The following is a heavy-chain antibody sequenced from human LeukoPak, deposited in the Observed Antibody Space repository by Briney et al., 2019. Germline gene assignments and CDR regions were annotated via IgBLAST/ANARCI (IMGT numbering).Heavy chain of an antibody. V-gene: IGHV3-7*01. D-gene: IGHD1-26*01. Sequence: GGSLRLSCAASGFTFSSYAMSWVRQAPGKGLEWVANIKQDGSETYYVDSVRGRFTFSRDNAENSVYLQMNSLRAEDTAVYYCVRQMVGASFDYWGQGTLVTVSS. CDR3: VRQMVGASFDY. CDR2: IKQDGSET. J-gene: IGHJ4*02. CDR1: GFTFSSYA.